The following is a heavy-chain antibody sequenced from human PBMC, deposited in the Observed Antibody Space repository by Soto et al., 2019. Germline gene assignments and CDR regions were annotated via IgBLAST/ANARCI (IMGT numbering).Heavy chain of an antibody. J-gene: IGHJ5*02. CDR2: IFYSGST. CDR1: SGSISSTIYS. Sequence: SETLSLTCTVSSGSISSTIYSWDWIRQPPGKGLEWIGSIFYSGSTNYNPSLKSRVTISVDTSKNQFSLKLSSVTAADTAVYYCARLVWSYGTWFDPWGQGTLVTVSS. D-gene: IGHD5-18*01. V-gene: IGHV4-39*07. CDR3: ARLVWSYGTWFDP.